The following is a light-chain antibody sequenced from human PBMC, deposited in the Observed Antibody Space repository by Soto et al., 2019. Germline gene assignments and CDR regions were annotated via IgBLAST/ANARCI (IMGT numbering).Light chain of an antibody. CDR2: GAS. V-gene: IGKV3-20*01. J-gene: IGKJ1*01. Sequence: EIVLTQSPGTLSLSPGESATLSCRASQSVRSSHLAWYQQMPGQAPRLLIYGASTRATGIPARFSGSGSGTDFTLTISKLEPEDFAVCYCHQCLSSRTFGQGTKVDIK. CDR1: QSVRSSH. CDR3: HQCLSSRT.